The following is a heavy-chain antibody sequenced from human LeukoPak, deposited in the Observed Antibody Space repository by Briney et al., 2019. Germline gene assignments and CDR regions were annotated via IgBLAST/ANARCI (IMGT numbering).Heavy chain of an antibody. Sequence: GGSLRLSCAASGFTFSSYWMHWVRQAPGKGLVWVSRISGDGTTTAYADFVKGRFAISRDNAKNTLYLQMNSLRAEDTAVYYCASNPVTYDSSGYYYLHDYWGQGTLVTVSS. V-gene: IGHV3-74*01. CDR2: ISGDGTTT. CDR3: ASNPVTYDSSGYYYLHDY. D-gene: IGHD3-22*01. CDR1: GFTFSSYW. J-gene: IGHJ4*02.